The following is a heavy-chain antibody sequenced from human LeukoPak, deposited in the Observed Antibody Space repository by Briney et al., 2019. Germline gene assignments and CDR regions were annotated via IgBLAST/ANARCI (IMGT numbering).Heavy chain of an antibody. D-gene: IGHD3-3*01. CDR3: ASFDFQAGGYYYGMDV. CDR2: IYYSGST. J-gene: IGHJ6*02. Sequence: SETLSLTCTVSGGSISSYYWSWIRQPPGKGLEWIGYIYYSGSTNYNPSLKSRVTISVGTSKNQFSLKLSSVTAADTAVYYCASFDFQAGGYYYGMDVWGQGTTVTVSS. CDR1: GGSISSYY. V-gene: IGHV4-59*01.